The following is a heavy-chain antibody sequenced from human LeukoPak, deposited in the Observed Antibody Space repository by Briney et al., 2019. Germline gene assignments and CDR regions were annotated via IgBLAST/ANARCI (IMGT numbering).Heavy chain of an antibody. CDR1: GFTFSNYP. V-gene: IGHV3-53*01. CDR2: IYSGGST. J-gene: IGHJ5*02. D-gene: IGHD2-15*01. Sequence: GGSLRLSCAASGFTFSNYPMSWVRQAPGKGLEWVSVIYSGGSTYYADSVKGRFTISRDNSKNTLYLQMNSLRAEDTAVYYCARDQLAAFDPWGQGTLVTVSS. CDR3: ARDQLAAFDP.